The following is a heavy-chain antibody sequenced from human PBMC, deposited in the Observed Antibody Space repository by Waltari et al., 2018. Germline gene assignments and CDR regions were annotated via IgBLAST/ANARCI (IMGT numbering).Heavy chain of an antibody. J-gene: IGHJ4*02. CDR1: GGSISSHY. CDR2: IYYSGST. V-gene: IGHV4-59*11. Sequence: VQLQESGPGLVKPSETLSLTCTVSGGSISSHYWSWIRQPPGKGLEWIGYIYYSGSTNYNPSLKSRVTISVDTSKNQFSLKLSSVTAADTAVYYCAVAGSGYYRAFDYWGQGTLVTVSS. D-gene: IGHD3-22*01. CDR3: AVAGSGYYRAFDY.